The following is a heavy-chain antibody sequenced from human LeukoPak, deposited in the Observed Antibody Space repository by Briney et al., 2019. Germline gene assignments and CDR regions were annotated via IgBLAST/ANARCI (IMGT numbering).Heavy chain of an antibody. J-gene: IGHJ4*02. V-gene: IGHV5-51*01. CDR2: IYPGDSDT. D-gene: IGHD7-27*01. Sequence: KGGESLKISCKGSGYSFTSYWIGWVRQMPGKGLEWMGIIYPGDSDTRYSPSFQGQVTISADKSISTAYPQWSSLKASDTAMYYCARLDVGVGKGMDYWGQGTLVTVSS. CDR1: GYSFTSYW. CDR3: ARLDVGVGKGMDY.